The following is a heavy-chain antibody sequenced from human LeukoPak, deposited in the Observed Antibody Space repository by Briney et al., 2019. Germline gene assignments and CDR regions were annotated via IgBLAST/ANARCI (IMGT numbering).Heavy chain of an antibody. D-gene: IGHD6-13*01. CDR2: IIPILGIA. CDR1: GGTFSSYA. V-gene: IGHV1-69*04. CDR3: ARPPIAAVSFDY. Sequence: GSSVKVSCKASGGTFSSYAISWVRQAPGQGLERMGRIIPILGIANYAQKFQGRVTITADKSTSTAYMELSSLRSEDTAVYYCARPPIAAVSFDYWGQGTLVTVSS. J-gene: IGHJ4*02.